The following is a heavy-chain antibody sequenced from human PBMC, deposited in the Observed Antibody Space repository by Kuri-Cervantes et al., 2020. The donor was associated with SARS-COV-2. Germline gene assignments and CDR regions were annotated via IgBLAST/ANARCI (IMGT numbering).Heavy chain of an antibody. V-gene: IGHV3-48*03. CDR3: AKVTRIYYYYYYMDV. J-gene: IGHJ6*03. CDR2: ISSSGSTI. Sequence: GGSLRLSCAASGFTFSSYEMNWVRQAPGKGLEWVSYISSSGSTIYYADSAKGRFTISRDNAKNSLYLQMNSLRAEDTALYYCAKVTRIYYYYYYMDVWGKGTTVTVSS. D-gene: IGHD1-14*01. CDR1: GFTFSSYE.